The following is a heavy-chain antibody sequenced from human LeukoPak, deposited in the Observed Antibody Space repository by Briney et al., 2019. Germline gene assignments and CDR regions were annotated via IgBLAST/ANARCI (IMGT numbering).Heavy chain of an antibody. J-gene: IGHJ4*02. CDR1: GFTFTSYW. CDR3: IPIRG. CDR2: VDHGGSGT. V-gene: IGHV3-74*01. D-gene: IGHD3-10*01. Sequence: PGGSLRLSCATSGFTFTSYWMHWVRQVAGKGLVWLARVDHGGSGTNYADSVKGRFTISRDNAKSTVYLQMNSLRVEDTAVYYGIPIRGWGQETRVTVS.